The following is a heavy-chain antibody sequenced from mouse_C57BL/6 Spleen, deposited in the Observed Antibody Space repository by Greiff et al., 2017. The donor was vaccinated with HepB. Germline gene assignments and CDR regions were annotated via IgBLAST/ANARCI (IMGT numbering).Heavy chain of an antibody. Sequence: QVQLKQSGAELVRPGTSVKLSCKASGYTFTSYWMHWVKQRPGQGLEWIGVIDPSDSYTNYNQKFKGKATLTVDTSSSTAYMQLSSLTSEDSAVYYCARRYYGNLYYFDYWGQGTTLTVSS. V-gene: IGHV1-59*01. CDR3: ARRYYGNLYYFDY. J-gene: IGHJ2*01. CDR2: IDPSDSYT. D-gene: IGHD2-1*01. CDR1: GYTFTSYW.